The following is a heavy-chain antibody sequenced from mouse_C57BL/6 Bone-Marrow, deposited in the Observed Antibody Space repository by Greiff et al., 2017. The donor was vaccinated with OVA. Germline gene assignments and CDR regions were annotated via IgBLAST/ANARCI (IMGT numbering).Heavy chain of an antibody. CDR2: IDPSDSYT. Sequence: QVQLQQPGAELVMPGASVKLSCKASGYTFTSYWMHWVKQRPGQGLEWIGEIDPSDSYTNYNQKFKGKSTLTVDKSSSTAYMQLSSLTSEDSAVYYCARSIYYDYGAWFAYWGQGTLVTVSA. J-gene: IGHJ3*01. CDR3: ARSIYYDYGAWFAY. CDR1: GYTFTSYW. D-gene: IGHD2-4*01. V-gene: IGHV1-69*01.